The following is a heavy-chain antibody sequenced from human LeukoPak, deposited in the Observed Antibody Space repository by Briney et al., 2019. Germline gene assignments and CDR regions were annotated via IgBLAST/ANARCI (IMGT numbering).Heavy chain of an antibody. D-gene: IGHD3-3*01. J-gene: IGHJ5*02. CDR3: ATSGWYYH. CDR1: DGSISNRVYY. CDR2: ISYTGST. Sequence: PSETLSLTCTISDGSISNRVYYWGWIRQPPGKGLEWIGSISYTGSTYYNPSLKSRVTISVDTSKNQFSLKLSSVTAADTAVYYCATSGWYYHWGQGTLVTVSS. V-gene: IGHV4-39*07.